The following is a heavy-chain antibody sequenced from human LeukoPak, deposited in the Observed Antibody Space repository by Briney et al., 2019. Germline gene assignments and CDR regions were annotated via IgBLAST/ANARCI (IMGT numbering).Heavy chain of an antibody. CDR3: AVDCSSTSWYDY. J-gene: IGHJ4*02. Sequence: GGSLRLSCAASGFTFSSYAMSWVRQAPGKGLEWVSAISGSGGSTYYADSVKGRFTISRDNSKNTLYLQMNSLRAEDTAVYYCAVDCSSTSWYDYWGQGTLVTVSS. D-gene: IGHD2-2*01. V-gene: IGHV3-23*01. CDR2: ISGSGGST. CDR1: GFTFSSYA.